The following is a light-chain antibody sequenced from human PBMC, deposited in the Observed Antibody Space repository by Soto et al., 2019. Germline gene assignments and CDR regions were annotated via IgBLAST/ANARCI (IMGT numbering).Light chain of an antibody. J-gene: IGKJ3*01. CDR1: QSISDW. CDR3: QQYNSYIT. V-gene: IGKV1-5*01. CDR2: DVS. Sequence: DIQMTQSPSTLSASVGDRVTITCRASQSISDWLAWYQQRPGKAPKLLIYDVSTLESGVPSRFSGSGSVTEFTLTLSSLQADDFATYYCQQYNSYITFGPGTKVDFK.